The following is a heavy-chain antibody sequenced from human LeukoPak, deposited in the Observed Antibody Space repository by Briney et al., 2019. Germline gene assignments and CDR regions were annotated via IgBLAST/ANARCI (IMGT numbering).Heavy chain of an antibody. CDR1: GGSISPYY. D-gene: IGHD5-24*01. CDR2: FYTSGST. V-gene: IGHV4-4*07. Sequence: SETLSLTCTVSGGSISPYYWSWIRQPAGKGLEWIGRFYTSGSTNYNPSLKSRVTISVDTSKNQFSLKLNSVTAADTAVYYCARGRDGYNFLNRGEYYYFDYWGQGTLVTVSS. J-gene: IGHJ4*02. CDR3: ARGRDGYNFLNRGEYYYFDY.